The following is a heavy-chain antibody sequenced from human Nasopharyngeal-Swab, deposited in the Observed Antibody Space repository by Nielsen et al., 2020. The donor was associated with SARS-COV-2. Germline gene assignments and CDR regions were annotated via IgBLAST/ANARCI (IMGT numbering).Heavy chain of an antibody. J-gene: IGHJ6*02. D-gene: IGHD6-13*01. V-gene: IGHV4-4*07. CDR1: GGSISSYY. CDR2: IYTSGST. CDR3: ARGEIAAAGDYYYYGMDV. Sequence: SETLSLTCTVSGGSISSYYWSWIRQPAGKGLEWIGRIYTSGSTNYNPSLKSRVTMSVDTSKNQFSLKLSSVTAADTAVYYCARGEIAAAGDYYYYGMDVWGQGTTVTVSS.